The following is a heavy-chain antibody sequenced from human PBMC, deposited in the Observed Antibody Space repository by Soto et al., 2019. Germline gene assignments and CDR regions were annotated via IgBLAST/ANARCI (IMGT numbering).Heavy chain of an antibody. D-gene: IGHD4-17*01. CDR2: INHSGST. J-gene: IGHJ4*02. CDR1: VGSFTGYY. V-gene: IGHV4-34*01. Sequence: SETLSLTCAVYVGSFTGYYWSWIRQHTGKGLEWIGEINHSGSTNYNPSLKSRVTISVDTSKNQFSLKLSSVTAADTAVYYCARGFDYGGNPFDYWGQGTPVTVSS. CDR3: ARGFDYGGNPFDY.